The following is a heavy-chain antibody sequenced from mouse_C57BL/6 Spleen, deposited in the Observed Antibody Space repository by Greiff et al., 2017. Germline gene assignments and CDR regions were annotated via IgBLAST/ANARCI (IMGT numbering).Heavy chain of an antibody. V-gene: IGHV1-26*01. Sequence: EVQLQQSGPELVKPGASVKISCKASGYTFTDYYMNWVKQSHGKSLEWIGDINPNNGGTSYNQKFKGKATLTVDKSSSTAYMELRSLTSEDSAVYYGARSRSLHWYFDVWGTGTTVTVST. CDR3: ARSRSLHWYFDV. D-gene: IGHD2-14*01. CDR1: GYTFTDYY. CDR2: INPNNGGT. J-gene: IGHJ1*03.